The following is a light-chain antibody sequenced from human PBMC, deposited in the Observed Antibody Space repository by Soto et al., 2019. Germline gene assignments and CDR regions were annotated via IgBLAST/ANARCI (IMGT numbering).Light chain of an antibody. J-gene: IGKJ1*01. CDR2: GAS. V-gene: IGKV3-15*01. CDR1: QSVSSN. Sequence: EIVMTQSPATLSVSPGERATLSCRASQSVSSNLAWYQQKPGQAPRLLIYGASTRATRIPARFSGSGSGTEFTLTISSLQSEDFAVYYCQQYNNWGTFGQGIKVEIK. CDR3: QQYNNWGT.